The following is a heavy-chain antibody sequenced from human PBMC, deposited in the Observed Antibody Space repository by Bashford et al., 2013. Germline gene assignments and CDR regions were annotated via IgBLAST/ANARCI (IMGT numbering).Heavy chain of an antibody. CDR2: VSPNSGAT. D-gene: IGHD4-23*01. CDR3: ASEGVYHFDTGSQDHGGAFDI. V-gene: IGHV1-2*02. Sequence: ASVKVSCKASGYTFTTYYLHWVRQTPGQGLEWMGWVSPNSGATNYAQKFQGRVTMTRDRSISTAYMELSRLTSDDTAVYYCASEGVYHFDTGSQDHGGAFDIWGQGTMVTVSS. J-gene: IGHJ3*02. CDR1: GYTFTTYY.